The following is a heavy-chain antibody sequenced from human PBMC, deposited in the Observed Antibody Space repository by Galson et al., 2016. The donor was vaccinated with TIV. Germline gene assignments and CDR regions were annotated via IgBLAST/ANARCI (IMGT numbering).Heavy chain of an antibody. CDR1: GFTFGHYA. D-gene: IGHD1-1*01. Sequence: SLRLSCAASGFTFGHYAVNWFRQAPGKGLEWVGFITSKTYGATTEYAASVKGRFTISRDDSRNIAYLQMNSLKTEDTAVYYCTRTAMGSTRNAFDILGQGTVVTVSS. CDR3: TRTAMGSTRNAFDI. CDR2: ITSKTYGATT. V-gene: IGHV3-49*03. J-gene: IGHJ3*02.